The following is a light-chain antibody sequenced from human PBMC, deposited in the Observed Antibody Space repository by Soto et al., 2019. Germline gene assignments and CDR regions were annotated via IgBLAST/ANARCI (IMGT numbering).Light chain of an antibody. CDR2: DVS. Sequence: QSVLTQPASVSGSPGQSITISCTGTSSDVGSYNLVSWYQQHPGKAPKLIIYDVSKRPSGVSNRFSGSKSGNTASLTISGLQAEDEADYYCCSYAGSSTLVFGGGTQLTVL. J-gene: IGLJ2*01. CDR1: SSDVGSYNL. CDR3: CSYAGSSTLV. V-gene: IGLV2-23*02.